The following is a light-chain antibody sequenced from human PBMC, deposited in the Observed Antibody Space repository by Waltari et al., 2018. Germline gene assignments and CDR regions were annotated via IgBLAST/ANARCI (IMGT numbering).Light chain of an antibody. Sequence: DIVMTQSPLSLPVTPGEPASISCRSSQSLLHSNGYNYLDWYLQKPGQSPQLLIYLGSNRASGAPDRFSGSGSGTDFTLKISRVEAEDVGVYYCMQALQTSYTFGQGTKLEIK. CDR1: QSLLHSNGYNY. CDR2: LGS. J-gene: IGKJ2*01. CDR3: MQALQTSYT. V-gene: IGKV2-28*01.